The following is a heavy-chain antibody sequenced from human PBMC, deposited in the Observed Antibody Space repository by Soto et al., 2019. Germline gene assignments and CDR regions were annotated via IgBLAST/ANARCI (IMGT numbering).Heavy chain of an antibody. CDR1: GGSISSGGYY. Sequence: QVQLQESGPGLVKPSQTLSLTCTVSGGSISSGGYYWSWIRQHPGKGLEWIGYIYYSGSTYYNPYLQSRVTISVDTSKNQFSLKLSSATAADTAVYYCARDRVERYSSSWPYYYYGMDVWGQGTTVTVSS. CDR2: IYYSGST. V-gene: IGHV4-31*03. CDR3: ARDRVERYSSSWPYYYYGMDV. D-gene: IGHD6-13*01. J-gene: IGHJ6*02.